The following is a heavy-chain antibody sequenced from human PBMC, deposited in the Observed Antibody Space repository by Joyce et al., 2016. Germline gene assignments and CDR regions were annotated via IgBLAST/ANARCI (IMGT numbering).Heavy chain of an antibody. Sequence: EVQVVESGGGLVQPGGSLRLSCVGSGFTFSSHSMNGVRQAPGKGLEWISHNTRSGGDVYYADSVKGRFTISRANAKNSRYLQMNRLRADDTAVYYCARDGITMIAMDSYFYGMDVWGPGTTVSVSS. V-gene: IGHV3-48*04. CDR3: ARDGITMIAMDSYFYGMDV. J-gene: IGHJ6*02. D-gene: IGHD6-19*01. CDR1: GFTFSSHS. CDR2: NTRSGGDV.